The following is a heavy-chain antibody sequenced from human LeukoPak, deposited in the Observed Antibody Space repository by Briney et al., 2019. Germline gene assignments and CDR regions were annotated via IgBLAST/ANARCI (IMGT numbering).Heavy chain of an antibody. D-gene: IGHD5-18*01. CDR2: IWYDGSNK. CDR3: ARDSQYSYGYWGAFDI. J-gene: IGHJ3*02. V-gene: IGHV3-33*01. CDR1: GFTFSSYG. Sequence: GRSLRLSCAASGFTFSSYGMHWVRQAPGKGLEWVAVIWYDGSNKYYADSEKGRFTISRDNSKNTLYLQMNSLRAEDTAVYYCARDSQYSYGYWGAFDIWGQGTMVTVSS.